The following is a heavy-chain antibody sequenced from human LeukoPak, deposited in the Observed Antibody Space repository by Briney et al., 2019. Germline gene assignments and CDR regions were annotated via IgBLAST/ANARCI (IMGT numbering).Heavy chain of an antibody. CDR1: GYSFTTYW. J-gene: IGHJ4*02. D-gene: IGHD3-9*01. CDR3: AGGNYDILTGPSAYYFDY. Sequence: GESLKISCKGSGYSFTTYWIGWVRQMPGKGLEWMGIIYPGDSDTIYSPSFQGQVSISADKSFSTAYLQWSSLEASDTAMYYCAGGNYDILTGPSAYYFDYWGQGTLVTVSS. CDR2: IYPGDSDT. V-gene: IGHV5-51*01.